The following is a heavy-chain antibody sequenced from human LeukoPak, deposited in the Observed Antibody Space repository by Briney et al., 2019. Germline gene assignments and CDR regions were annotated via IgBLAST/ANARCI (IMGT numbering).Heavy chain of an antibody. D-gene: IGHD4-23*01. CDR1: GGSISGYY. J-gene: IGHJ3*02. Sequence: SETLSLTCTVSGGSISGYYWSWIRQPPGKGLEWIGYIYYRGSTNYNPSLKSRVTISVDTSKNQFSLKLSSVTAADTAVYYCARDSLDYGGNSDAFDIWGQGTMVTVSS. CDR3: ARDSLDYGGNSDAFDI. V-gene: IGHV4-59*01. CDR2: IYYRGST.